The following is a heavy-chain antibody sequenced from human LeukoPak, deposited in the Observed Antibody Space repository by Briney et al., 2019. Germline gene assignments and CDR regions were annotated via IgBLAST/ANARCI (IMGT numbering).Heavy chain of an antibody. CDR3: AREQNYYDSSGYRNAFDI. J-gene: IGHJ3*02. D-gene: IGHD3-22*01. CDR1: GGSISSGGYY. V-gene: IGHV4-31*03. CDR2: IYYSGST. Sequence: PSQTLSLTCTVSGGSISSGGYYWSWIRQHPGKGLEWIGCIYYSGSTYYNPSLKSRVTISVDTSKNQFSLKLSSVTAADTAVYYCAREQNYYDSSGYRNAFDIWGQGTMVTVSS.